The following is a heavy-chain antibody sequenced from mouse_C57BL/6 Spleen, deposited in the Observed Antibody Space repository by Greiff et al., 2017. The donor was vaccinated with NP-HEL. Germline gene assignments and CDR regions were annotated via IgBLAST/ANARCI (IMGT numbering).Heavy chain of an antibody. CDR2: INPSTGGT. CDR3: ARGTHYYGTAMDY. Sequence: VQLQQSGPELVKPGASVKISCKASGYSFTGYYMNWVKQSPEKSLEWIGEINPSTGGTTYNQKFKAKATLTVDKSSSTAYMQLKSLTSEDSAVYYCARGTHYYGTAMDYWGQGTSVTVSS. CDR1: GYSFTGYY. J-gene: IGHJ4*01. D-gene: IGHD1-1*01. V-gene: IGHV1-42*01.